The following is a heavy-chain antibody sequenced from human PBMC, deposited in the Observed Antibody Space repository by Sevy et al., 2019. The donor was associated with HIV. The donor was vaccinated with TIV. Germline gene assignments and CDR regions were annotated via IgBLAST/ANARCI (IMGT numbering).Heavy chain of an antibody. D-gene: IGHD3-3*01. CDR1: GFTFSDYY. CDR2: ISSSGSTI. Sequence: GGSLRLSCAASGFTFSDYYMSWIRQAPGKGLEWVSYISSSGSTIYYADSVKGRFTISRDNAKNSLYLQMNSLRAEDMAVYYCARERITIFGVVIPFDYWGQGTLVTVSS. V-gene: IGHV3-11*01. CDR3: ARERITIFGVVIPFDY. J-gene: IGHJ4*02.